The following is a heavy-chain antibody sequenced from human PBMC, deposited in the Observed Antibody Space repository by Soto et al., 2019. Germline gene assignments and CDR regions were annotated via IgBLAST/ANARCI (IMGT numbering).Heavy chain of an antibody. V-gene: IGHV6-1*01. CDR2: IYYRSKWYN. J-gene: IGHJ6*02. Sequence: PSQTLSLTCAISGDSVSSNSAAWNWIRQSPSRGLEWLGRIYYRSKWYNDYAVSVKSRITINPDTSKNQFSLQLNSVTPEDTAVYYCARDPVDTAMVQYYYYGMDVWSQGTTVTVSS. CDR1: GDSVSSNSAA. CDR3: ARDPVDTAMVQYYYYGMDV. D-gene: IGHD5-18*01.